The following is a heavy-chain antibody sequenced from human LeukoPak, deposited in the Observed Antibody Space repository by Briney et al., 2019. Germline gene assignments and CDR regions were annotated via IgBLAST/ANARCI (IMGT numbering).Heavy chain of an antibody. CDR2: ISYDANIGSNK. J-gene: IGHJ4*02. Sequence: GGSLRLSCATSGITFSRYAMHWVRQAPGKGLEWVALISYDANIGSNKYYADSVKGRFTISRDNSKNTLYLQTNSLRAEDTAVYYCARDGGYDFWSGYYQDYWGQGTLVTVSS. CDR1: GITFSRYA. D-gene: IGHD3-3*01. V-gene: IGHV3-30-3*01. CDR3: ARDGGYDFWSGYYQDY.